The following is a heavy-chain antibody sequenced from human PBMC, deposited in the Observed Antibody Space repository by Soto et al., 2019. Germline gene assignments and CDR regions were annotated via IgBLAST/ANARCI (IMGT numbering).Heavy chain of an antibody. CDR1: RFSLSTSGMG. V-gene: IGHV2-5*02. D-gene: IGHD3-10*01. J-gene: IGHJ5*02. Sequence: QITLKETVATLVKPTQHLTLTCTFYRFSLSTSGMGVGWIRQPPGEALVWLALIYWDDNKRYSPSLKSRRTITKDTSKNQLVHTMTSMDPVDTATYFCAQTYYYGSNWFCPSGQGTLVTVSS. CDR3: AQTYYYGSNWFCP. CDR2: IYWDDNK.